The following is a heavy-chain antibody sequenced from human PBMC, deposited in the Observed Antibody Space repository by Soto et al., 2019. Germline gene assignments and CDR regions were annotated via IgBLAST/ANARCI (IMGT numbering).Heavy chain of an antibody. CDR1: GGSISSGGYY. D-gene: IGHD4-17*01. J-gene: IGHJ4*02. V-gene: IGHV4-31*03. CDR3: ARSSQSPGTTFAY. CDR2: IYYSGST. Sequence: SETLSLTCTVSGGSISSGGYYWSWIRQHPGKGLEWIGYIYYSGSTYYNPSLKSRVTISVDTSKNQFSLKLSSVTAADTAVYYCARSSQSPGTTFAYWGQGTLVPVSS.